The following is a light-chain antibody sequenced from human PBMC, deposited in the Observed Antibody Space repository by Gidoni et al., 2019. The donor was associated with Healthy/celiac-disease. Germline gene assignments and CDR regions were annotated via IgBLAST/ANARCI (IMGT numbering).Light chain of an antibody. CDR1: QSISSY. CDR3: QQSYSTLWT. V-gene: IGKV1-39*01. CDR2: AAS. J-gene: IGKJ1*01. Sequence: DIQMTQSPSSLSASVGDRVTITCRASQSISSYLNWYQQKPGNAPKLLIYAASSLQSGGPSRFSGSGSGTDFTLTISSLQPEDFATYYCQQSYSTLWTFGQGTKVEIK.